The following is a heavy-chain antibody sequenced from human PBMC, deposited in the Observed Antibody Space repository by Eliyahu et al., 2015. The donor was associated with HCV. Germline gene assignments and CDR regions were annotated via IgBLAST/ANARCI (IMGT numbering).Heavy chain of an antibody. CDR3: TTPYYYNSGSD. CDR1: GFSFSNAW. D-gene: IGHD3-10*01. CDR2: IKSKTDGGTT. V-gene: IGHV3-15*01. Sequence: EVQLVESGGGLVKPGGSLRLSCVVSGFSFSNAWMNWFRQAPGKGLEWVGRIKSKTDGGTTDYGTPVKGRFTISRDDSRNTLYLQMNSLKTEDTAVYFCTTPYYYNSGSDWGQGTLVTVSS. J-gene: IGHJ4*02.